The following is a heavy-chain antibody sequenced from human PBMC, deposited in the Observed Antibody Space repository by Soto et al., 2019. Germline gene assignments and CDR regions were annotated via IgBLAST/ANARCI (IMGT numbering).Heavy chain of an antibody. J-gene: IGHJ4*02. D-gene: IGHD6-6*01. CDR1: GFTFSSYG. Sequence: GGSLRLSCAASGFTFSSYGMHWVRQAPGKGLEWVAVISYDGSNKYYADSVKGRFTISRDNSKNTLYLQMNSLRAEDTAVYYCAKDPRTNAAARPYYFDYWGQGTLVTVSS. CDR3: AKDPRTNAAARPYYFDY. CDR2: ISYDGSNK. V-gene: IGHV3-30*18.